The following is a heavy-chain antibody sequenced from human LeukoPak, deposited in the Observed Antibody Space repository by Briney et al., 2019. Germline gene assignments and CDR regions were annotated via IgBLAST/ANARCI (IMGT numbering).Heavy chain of an antibody. Sequence: PSETLSLTCTVSGGSISSYYWSWIRQPPGKGLEWIGYIYYSGSTNYNPSLKSRVTISVDTSKNQFSLKLSSVTAADTAVYYCARQWVTTGYYYGMDVWGQGTTVTVSS. CDR1: GGSISSYY. CDR2: IYYSGST. V-gene: IGHV4-59*08. J-gene: IGHJ6*02. D-gene: IGHD4-17*01. CDR3: ARQWVTTGYYYGMDV.